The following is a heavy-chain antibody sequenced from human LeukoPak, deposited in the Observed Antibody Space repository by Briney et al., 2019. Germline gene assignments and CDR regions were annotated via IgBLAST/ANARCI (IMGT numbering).Heavy chain of an antibody. CDR3: AKDPRLYSNYYFDY. CDR2: IRYDGSNK. CDR1: GFTFSSYG. D-gene: IGHD4-11*01. V-gene: IGHV3-30*02. Sequence: GGSLRLSCAASGFTFSSYGMHWARQAPGKGLEWVAFIRYDGSNKYYADSVKGRFTISRDNSKNTLYLQMNSLRAEDTAVYYCAKDPRLYSNYYFDYWGQGTLVTVSS. J-gene: IGHJ4*02.